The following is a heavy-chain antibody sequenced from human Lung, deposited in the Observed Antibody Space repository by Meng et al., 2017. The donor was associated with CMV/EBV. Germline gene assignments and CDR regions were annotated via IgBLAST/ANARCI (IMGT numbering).Heavy chain of an antibody. CDR2: IYSGGST. D-gene: IGHD3-3*01. Sequence: GGSLRLXXAASGFTVSSNYMSWVRQAPGKGLEWVSVIYSGGSTYYADSVKGRFTISRDSSKNTLYLQMNSLRAEDTAVYYCARETKYYSFWSGYEDYYYYGMDVWGQGXTVTVSS. V-gene: IGHV3-66*02. CDR3: ARETKYYSFWSGYEDYYYYGMDV. J-gene: IGHJ6*02. CDR1: GFTVSSNY.